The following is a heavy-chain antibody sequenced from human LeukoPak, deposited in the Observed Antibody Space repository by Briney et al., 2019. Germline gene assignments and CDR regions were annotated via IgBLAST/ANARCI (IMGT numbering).Heavy chain of an antibody. J-gene: IGHJ5*02. Sequence: ASVKVSCKASGYTFTSYDINWVRQATGQGLEWMGWMNPNSGNTGYAQKFQGRVTITRNTYISTAYMELRSLRSEDTAVYYCARRPRFGRGYYRTHWFDPWGQGTLVTVSS. CDR1: GYTFTSYD. CDR3: ARRPRFGRGYYRTHWFDP. CDR2: MNPNSGNT. V-gene: IGHV1-8*03. D-gene: IGHD3-22*01.